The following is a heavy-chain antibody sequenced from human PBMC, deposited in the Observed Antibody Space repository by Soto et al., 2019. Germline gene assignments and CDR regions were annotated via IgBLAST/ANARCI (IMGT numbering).Heavy chain of an antibody. Sequence: SETLSLTCTVSGGSISSGGYYWSWIRQHPGKGLEWIGYIYYSGSTYYNPSLKSRVTISVDTSKNQFSLKLSSVTAADTAVYYCARLGVAARNWFDPWGQGTLVTVSS. CDR2: IYYSGST. CDR1: GGSISSGGYY. V-gene: IGHV4-31*03. CDR3: ARLGVAARNWFDP. D-gene: IGHD2-15*01. J-gene: IGHJ5*02.